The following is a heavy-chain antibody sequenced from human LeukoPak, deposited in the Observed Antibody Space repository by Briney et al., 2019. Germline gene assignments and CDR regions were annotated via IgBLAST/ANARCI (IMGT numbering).Heavy chain of an antibody. V-gene: IGHV3-33*01. CDR3: ARDRQWLVSYWFDP. D-gene: IGHD6-19*01. Sequence: PGGSLRLSCAVSGFTFSSYGMHWVRQAPGKGLEWVAVIWYDGSNKYNADSVKGRFTISRDNSKNTLYLQMNSLRAEDTAVYYCARDRQWLVSYWFDPWGQGTLVTVSS. CDR2: IWYDGSNK. J-gene: IGHJ5*02. CDR1: GFTFSSYG.